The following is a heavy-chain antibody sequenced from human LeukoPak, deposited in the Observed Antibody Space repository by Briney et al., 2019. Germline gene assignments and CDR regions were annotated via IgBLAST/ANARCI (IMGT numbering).Heavy chain of an antibody. V-gene: IGHV1-46*03. Sequence: ASVKVSCXASGYTFTSYYMHWVRQAPGQGLEWMGIINPSGGSTSYAQKFQGRVTMTRDTSTSTVYMELSSLRSEDTAVYYCARDLGIAARSYWYFDLWGRGTLVTVSS. CDR1: GYTFTSYY. J-gene: IGHJ2*01. D-gene: IGHD6-13*01. CDR2: INPSGGST. CDR3: ARDLGIAARSYWYFDL.